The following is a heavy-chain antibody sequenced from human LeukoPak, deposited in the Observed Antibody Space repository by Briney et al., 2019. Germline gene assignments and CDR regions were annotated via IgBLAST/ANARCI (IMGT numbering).Heavy chain of an antibody. CDR2: ITSSGDTT. V-gene: IGHV3-23*01. CDR3: AKENPVGGTNYFDY. Sequence: GGSLRLSCAASGFTFNNYPKSWVRQAPGKGLEWVSAITSSGDTTYYADSVRGRFTISRDNSKNTLYLQMNTLRAEDRAVYYCAKENPVGGTNYFDYWGQGTLVTVSS. J-gene: IGHJ4*02. D-gene: IGHD1-26*01. CDR1: GFTFNNYP.